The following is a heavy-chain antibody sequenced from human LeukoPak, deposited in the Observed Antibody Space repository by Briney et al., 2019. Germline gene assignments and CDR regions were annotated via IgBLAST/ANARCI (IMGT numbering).Heavy chain of an antibody. Sequence: GRSLRLSCAASGFTFSNYVMHWVSQAPGKGLEWVAVIWSDGSNKYYADSVKGRFTISRDNSKNTLYLQMNTLRAEDTAVYYCARAPVSASYYFDYWGQGTLVTVSS. V-gene: IGHV3-33*01. CDR1: GFTFSNYV. J-gene: IGHJ4*02. CDR2: IWSDGSNK. CDR3: ARAPVSASYYFDY. D-gene: IGHD5/OR15-5a*01.